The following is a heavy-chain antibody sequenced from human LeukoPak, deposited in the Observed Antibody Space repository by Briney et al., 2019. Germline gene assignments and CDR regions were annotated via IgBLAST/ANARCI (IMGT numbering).Heavy chain of an antibody. CDR2: ISTSGSTI. CDR3: ASRQSYTGYNY. D-gene: IGHD5-12*01. Sequence: GGSLRLSCAASGFTFSGYEMNWVRQAPGKGLEWVSYISTSGSTIHYADSVKGRFTFSRDNVKNSMYLQMDSLRAEDTAVYYCASRQSYTGYNYWGQGTLVTVSS. J-gene: IGHJ4*02. V-gene: IGHV3-48*03. CDR1: GFTFSGYE.